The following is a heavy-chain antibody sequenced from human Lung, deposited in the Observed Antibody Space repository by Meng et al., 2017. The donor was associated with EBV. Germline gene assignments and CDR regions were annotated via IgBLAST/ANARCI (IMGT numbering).Heavy chain of an antibody. Sequence: VGLGGCGGGVVQPGRSLRLTCAAAGFDFDPYAVHWVRQAPGKGLEWVAVISDTGHNKYFADSVRGRFTISRDNSKNMVSLQMNSLRPGDTATYYCAIIPYSNAWGQGTLVTVSS. J-gene: IGHJ5*02. CDR3: AIIPYSNA. CDR2: ISDTGHNK. V-gene: IGHV3-30-3*01. CDR1: GFDFDPYA. D-gene: IGHD4-11*01.